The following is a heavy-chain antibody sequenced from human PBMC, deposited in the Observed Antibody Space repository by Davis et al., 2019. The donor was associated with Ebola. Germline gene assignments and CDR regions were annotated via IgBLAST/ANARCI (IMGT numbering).Heavy chain of an antibody. D-gene: IGHD3-22*01. V-gene: IGHV3-48*04. J-gene: IGHJ4*02. Sequence: GESLKISCEASEFTFSSYSMNWVRQAPGKGLEWISYISSRSTNIYYADSVKGRFTISRDNAKNSLYLQMNSLRAEDTAVYYCARDPSYDSWYFDYWGQGTLVTVSS. CDR3: ARDPSYDSWYFDY. CDR1: EFTFSSYS. CDR2: ISSRSTNI.